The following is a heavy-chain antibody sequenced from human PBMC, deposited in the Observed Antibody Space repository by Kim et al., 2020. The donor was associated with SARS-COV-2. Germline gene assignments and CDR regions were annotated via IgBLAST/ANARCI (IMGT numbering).Heavy chain of an antibody. D-gene: IGHD6-19*01. V-gene: IGHV3-30*04. J-gene: IGHJ4*01. CDR3: LREGYSSGLGWTFDY. CDR2: ISSDGNTK. CDR1: GFTFSTSP. Sequence: GGSLRLSCAASGFTFSTSPMHWVRPAPGQGLEWVAVISSDGNTKHYVDSLKGRFTISRDNSRNTLYVQINTLRVDDTAVYYWLREGYSSGLGWTFDY.